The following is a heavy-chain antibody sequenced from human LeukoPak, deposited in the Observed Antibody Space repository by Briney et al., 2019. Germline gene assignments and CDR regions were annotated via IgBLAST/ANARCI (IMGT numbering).Heavy chain of an antibody. CDR2: IRYDGSNK. V-gene: IGHV3-30*02. Sequence: PGGSLRLSCAASGFTFSSYAMHWVRQAPGKGLEWVAFIRYDGSNKYHADSVKGRFTISRDNSKNTLYLQMNSLRAEDTAVYYCAKEEERYFDWLSTDFDYWGQGTLVTVSS. CDR1: GFTFSSYA. CDR3: AKEEERYFDWLSTDFDY. D-gene: IGHD3-9*01. J-gene: IGHJ4*02.